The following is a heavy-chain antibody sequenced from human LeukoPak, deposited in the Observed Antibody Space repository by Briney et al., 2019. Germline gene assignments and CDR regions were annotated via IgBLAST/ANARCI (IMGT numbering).Heavy chain of an antibody. V-gene: IGHV1-69*13. J-gene: IGHJ5*02. D-gene: IGHD1-14*01. Sequence: SVKVSCKASGGTFSSYAISWVRQAPGQGPEWMGGIIPIFGTANYAQKFQGRVTITADESTSTAYMELSSLRSEDTAVYYCATPKGINGLDWFDPWGQGTLVTVSS. CDR3: ATPKGINGLDWFDP. CDR2: IIPIFGTA. CDR1: GGTFSSYA.